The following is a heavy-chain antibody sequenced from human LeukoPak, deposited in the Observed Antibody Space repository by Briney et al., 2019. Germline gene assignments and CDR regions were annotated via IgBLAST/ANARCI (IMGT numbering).Heavy chain of an antibody. D-gene: IGHD6-6*01. Sequence: QAGGSLRLSCAASGFTFSSYAMSWVRQAPGKGLEWVSAISGSGGSTYYADSVKGRFTISRDNSKNTLYLQMNSLRAEDTAVYYCAISPGGIAARPEYYFDYWGQGTLVTVSS. CDR2: ISGSGGST. V-gene: IGHV3-23*01. J-gene: IGHJ4*02. CDR1: GFTFSSYA. CDR3: AISPGGIAARPEYYFDY.